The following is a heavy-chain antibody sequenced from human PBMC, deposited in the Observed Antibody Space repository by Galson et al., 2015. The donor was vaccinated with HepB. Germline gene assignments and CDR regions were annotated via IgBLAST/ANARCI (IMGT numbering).Heavy chain of an antibody. CDR1: GFTFGDYA. Sequence: SLRLSCAASGFTFGDYAMSWVRQAPGKGLEWVGFIRSKAYGGTTEYAASVKGRFTISRDDSKSIAYLQMNSLKTEDTAVYYCTRTQDPNPPKYDSSGYSDYWGQGTLVTVSS. CDR2: IRSKAYGGTT. J-gene: IGHJ4*02. D-gene: IGHD3-22*01. V-gene: IGHV3-49*04. CDR3: TRTQDPNPPKYDSSGYSDY.